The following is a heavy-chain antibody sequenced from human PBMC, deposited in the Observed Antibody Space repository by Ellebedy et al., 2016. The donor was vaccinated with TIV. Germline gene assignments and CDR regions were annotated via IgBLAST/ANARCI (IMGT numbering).Heavy chain of an antibody. CDR1: GGSINNYY. CDR2: IYYSGST. D-gene: IGHD4-17*01. Sequence: MPSETLSLTCSVFGGSINNYYWTWIRQSPGKGLEWIGYIYYSGSTNYNPSLKSRVTISVDMSKNQFSLRLSSVTAADTAVYYCAGDYGAYFDYWGQGTLVTVSS. J-gene: IGHJ4*02. CDR3: AGDYGAYFDY. V-gene: IGHV4-59*08.